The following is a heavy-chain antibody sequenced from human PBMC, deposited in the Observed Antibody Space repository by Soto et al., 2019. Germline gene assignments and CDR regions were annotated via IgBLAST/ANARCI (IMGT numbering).Heavy chain of an antibody. V-gene: IGHV1-69*06. J-gene: IGHJ4*02. CDR3: AGRCDGTNCLAHFDY. CDR2: IIPIFGTP. CDR1: GGTFNNYV. Sequence: SVKVSCKASGGTFNNYVINWVRQAPGQGLGWMAGIIPIFGTPNYAQKFQGRVTITADKSTSTAYMELNSLRSEDTAVYYCAGRCDGTNCLAHFDYWGQGTLVTVSS. D-gene: IGHD2-2*01.